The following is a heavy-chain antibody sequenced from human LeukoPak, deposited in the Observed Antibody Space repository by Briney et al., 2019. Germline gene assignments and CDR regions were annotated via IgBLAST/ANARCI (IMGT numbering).Heavy chain of an antibody. CDR1: VCTFSSYA. CDR2: IIPILGIA. Sequence: SVKVSCKSSVCTFSSYAIRWVRQAPGQGVDWMGRIIPILGIANYAQKFQGRVTITADKSTSTAYMELSSLRSEDTAVYYCAREELYVWGSSVAFDIWGQGTMVTVSS. J-gene: IGHJ3*02. CDR3: AREELYVWGSSVAFDI. V-gene: IGHV1-69*10. D-gene: IGHD3-16*01.